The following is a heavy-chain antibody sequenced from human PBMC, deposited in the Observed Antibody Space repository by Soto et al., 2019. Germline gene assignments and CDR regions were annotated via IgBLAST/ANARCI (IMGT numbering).Heavy chain of an antibody. CDR2: IYPNDSRA. Sequence: PGESLKISCQTSGYRFSSYWIVWVRQMPGKGLEWMGIIYPNDSRANYSPSFQGHVTISADKSISTAYLQWSSLKASDTAMYYCARFPTPHGALDYYYGMDVWGQGTTVTVSS. D-gene: IGHD3-10*01. J-gene: IGHJ6*02. CDR1: GYRFSSYW. V-gene: IGHV5-10-1*01. CDR3: ARFPTPHGALDYYYGMDV.